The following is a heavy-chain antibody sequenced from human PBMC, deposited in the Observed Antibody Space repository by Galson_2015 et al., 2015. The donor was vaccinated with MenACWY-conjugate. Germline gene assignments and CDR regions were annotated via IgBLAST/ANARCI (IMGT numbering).Heavy chain of an antibody. CDR3: ARQRSYGDEFFDY. D-gene: IGHD4-17*01. CDR1: GDAIRNDY. J-gene: IGHJ4*02. CDR2: VYTRGST. Sequence: ETLSLTCTVSGDAIRNDYWSWIRQPPGKGLEWIGYVYTRGSTNYNPSLKSRLTISIDTFRNQFSLKLSSVTAADTAVYYCARQRSYGDEFFDYWGQGTLVTVSS. V-gene: IGHV4-59*08.